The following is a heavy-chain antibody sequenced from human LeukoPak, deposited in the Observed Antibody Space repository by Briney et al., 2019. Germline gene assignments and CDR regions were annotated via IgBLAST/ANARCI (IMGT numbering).Heavy chain of an antibody. V-gene: IGHV3-21*01. CDR3: ARDEAFLGWFDP. J-gene: IGHJ5*02. D-gene: IGHD3-3*01. Sequence: GGSLRLSCVASGFSFRNYNMNWVRQAPGKGLEWVSSISSDGDYIYYADSLKGRFTTSRDNAKHSLFLQMDSLRVEDTAVYYCARDEAFLGWFDPWGQGTLVTVSS. CDR2: ISSDGDYI. CDR1: GFSFRNYN.